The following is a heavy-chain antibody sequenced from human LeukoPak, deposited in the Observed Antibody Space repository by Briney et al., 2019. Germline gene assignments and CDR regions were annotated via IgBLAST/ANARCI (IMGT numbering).Heavy chain of an antibody. Sequence: GGSLRLSCTTSEFTLSYFWMSWVRQAPGKGLEWVANIKHDGSGMSYVDSVKGRFIISRDNAKDSLYLQMNSLRAEDTAVYYCATHNWFDPWGQGTLVTVSS. J-gene: IGHJ5*02. CDR3: ATHNWFDP. V-gene: IGHV3-7*01. CDR2: IKHDGSGM. CDR1: EFTLSYFW.